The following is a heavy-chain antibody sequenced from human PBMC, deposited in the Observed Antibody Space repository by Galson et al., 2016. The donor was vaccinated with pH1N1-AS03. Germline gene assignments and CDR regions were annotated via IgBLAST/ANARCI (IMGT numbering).Heavy chain of an antibody. CDR1: GLILSNSA. CDR3: AAGDYVAASFDN. J-gene: IGHJ4*02. Sequence: SLRLSCAASGLILSNSAMHWVRQAPGKGLEWVAVMSYDGGNEYYADAVKGRFTISRDHSRNTLYLQMNSLRVEDTAEYYCAAGDYVAASFDNWGQGTLVTVSS. CDR2: MSYDGGNE. D-gene: IGHD3-16*01. V-gene: IGHV3-30-3*01.